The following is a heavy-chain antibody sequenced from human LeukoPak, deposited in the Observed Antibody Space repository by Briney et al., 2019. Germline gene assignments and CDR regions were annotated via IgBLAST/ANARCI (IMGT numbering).Heavy chain of an antibody. V-gene: IGHV3-21*01. D-gene: IGHD3-22*01. Sequence: GGSLRLSCAASGFTFSSYEMNWGRQGPGKGLEWVSFISSGSSYIYYADSVKGRFTISRDSAKNSLYLQMNSLRAEDTAVYYCARAAYDSSGSDYWGQGTLVTVSS. CDR3: ARAAYDSSGSDY. CDR2: ISSGSSYI. CDR1: GFTFSSYE. J-gene: IGHJ4*02.